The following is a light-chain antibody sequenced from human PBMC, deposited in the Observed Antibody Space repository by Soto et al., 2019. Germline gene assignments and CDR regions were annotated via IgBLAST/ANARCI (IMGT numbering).Light chain of an antibody. CDR1: QNVDMS. V-gene: IGKV1-5*03. Sequence: GERVTITCRASQNVDMSLAWYQQKPGKAPKLLIYQAFNLETGVPSRFSGGGSGTEFTLTIGSLQPDDFETYDCQHNTRYPRTFGQGTRVDI. J-gene: IGKJ1*01. CDR2: QAF. CDR3: QHNTRYPRT.